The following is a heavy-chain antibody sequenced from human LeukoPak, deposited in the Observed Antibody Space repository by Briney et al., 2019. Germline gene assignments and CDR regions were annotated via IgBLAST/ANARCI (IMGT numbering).Heavy chain of an antibody. CDR1: GFTVSSNF. Sequence: GGSLRLSCAASGFTVSSNFMNWVRQALGKGLEWVSVIYSGGGTYYADSVKGRFTVSRDNSKNTLYLQMNSLRAQDTAVYYCARDNCRGDSGCPTTYGMDVWGQGTTVTVSS. D-gene: IGHD5-12*01. V-gene: IGHV3-66*01. CDR2: IYSGGGT. CDR3: ARDNCRGDSGCPTTYGMDV. J-gene: IGHJ6*02.